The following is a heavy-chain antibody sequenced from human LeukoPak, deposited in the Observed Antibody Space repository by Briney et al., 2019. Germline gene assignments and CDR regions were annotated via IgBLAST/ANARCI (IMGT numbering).Heavy chain of an antibody. CDR3: ATHPPRVCTGGSCSDY. CDR1: GGSISNFY. J-gene: IGHJ4*02. CDR2: IHYGGST. V-gene: IGHV4-59*01. Sequence: SETLSLTCTVSGGSISNFYWSWIRQPSGKGLEWIGYIHYGGSTNYTPSLKSRVTISLDTSKNQFSLKLTSVTAADTAVYYCATHPPRVCTGGSCSDYWGQGTLVTVSS. D-gene: IGHD2-15*01.